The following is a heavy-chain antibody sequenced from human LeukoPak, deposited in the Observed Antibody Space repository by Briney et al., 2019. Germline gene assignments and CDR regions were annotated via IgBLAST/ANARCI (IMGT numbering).Heavy chain of an antibody. Sequence: PGGCLRLSCAASGFTFSSYGMHWVRQAPGKGLEWVAVISYDGSNKYYADSVKGRFTISRDNSKNTLYLQMNSLRAEDTAVYYCAKDAEKYSYGFVAFDIWGQGTMVTVSS. CDR1: GFTFSSYG. J-gene: IGHJ3*02. D-gene: IGHD5-18*01. CDR3: AKDAEKYSYGFVAFDI. V-gene: IGHV3-30*18. CDR2: ISYDGSNK.